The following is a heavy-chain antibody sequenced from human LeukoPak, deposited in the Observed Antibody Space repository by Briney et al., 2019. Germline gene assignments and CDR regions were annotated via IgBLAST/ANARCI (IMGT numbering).Heavy chain of an antibody. CDR1: GYTLTELS. CDR3: ASPSPIVVVPAAISDAFDI. V-gene: IGHV1-24*01. CDR2: FDPEDGET. D-gene: IGHD2-2*01. Sequence: ASVKVSCKVSGYTLTELSMHWVRQAPGKGLEWMGGFDPEDGETIYAQKFQGRVTMTEGTSTDTAYMELSSLRSEDTAVYYCASPSPIVVVPAAISDAFDIWGQGTMVTVSS. J-gene: IGHJ3*02.